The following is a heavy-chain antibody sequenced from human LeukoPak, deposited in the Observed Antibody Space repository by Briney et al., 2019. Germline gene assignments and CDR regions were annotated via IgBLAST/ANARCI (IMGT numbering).Heavy chain of an antibody. J-gene: IGHJ4*02. CDR3: AKVVHYDFWSGNDY. V-gene: IGHV3-64D*06. Sequence: GGSLRLSCSASGFTFSSYAMHWVRQAPGKGLEYVSAISSNGGSTYYADSVKGRFTISRDNSKNTLYLQMSSLRAEDTAVYYCAKVVHYDFWSGNDYWGQGTLVTVSS. CDR1: GFTFSSYA. CDR2: ISSNGGST. D-gene: IGHD3-3*01.